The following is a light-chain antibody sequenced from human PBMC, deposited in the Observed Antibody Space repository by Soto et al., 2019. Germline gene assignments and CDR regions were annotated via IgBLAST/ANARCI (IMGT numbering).Light chain of an antibody. CDR3: QHYDSLPIT. CDR1: QSVRYNY. CDR2: GVS. V-gene: IGKV3-20*01. Sequence: EILLKQSPGTLSLSPGEGATLSCRASQSVRYNYLAWYQQKPGQAPRLLIYGVSTRATGIPDRFSGSGSGTDFTLTISRLDPEDFAVFYCQHYDSLPITFGQGTRLEIK. J-gene: IGKJ5*01.